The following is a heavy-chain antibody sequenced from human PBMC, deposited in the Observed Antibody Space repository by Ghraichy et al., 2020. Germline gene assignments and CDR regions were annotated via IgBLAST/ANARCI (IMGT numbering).Heavy chain of an antibody. Sequence: SETLSLTCTVSGDSMKSDYWSWIRQPPGKGLEWIADIYYSGITNYNPSFKSRVTISIDTSKKQFSLKLTSVTASDTAVYYCARRGYSSAWHRFDYWGQGTLVTVSS. CDR3: ARRGYSSAWHRFDY. D-gene: IGHD6-19*01. J-gene: IGHJ4*02. CDR1: GDSMKSDY. CDR2: IYYSGIT. V-gene: IGHV4-59*08.